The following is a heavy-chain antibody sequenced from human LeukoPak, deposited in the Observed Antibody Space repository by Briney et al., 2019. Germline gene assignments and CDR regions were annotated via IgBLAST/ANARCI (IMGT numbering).Heavy chain of an antibody. V-gene: IGHV3-23*01. CDR2: LSCSGTTT. CDR3: AKDYDTVGYYSSDY. D-gene: IGHD3-22*01. Sequence: PGGSLRLSCAASGFTFSDYAMSWVRQVPGKGLEWVSTLSCSGTTTFYANSVKRRFTISRDISKNTLYLQMNRVRAADTALYYCAKDYDTVGYYSSDYWGQGTLVTVSS. J-gene: IGHJ4*02. CDR1: GFTFSDYA.